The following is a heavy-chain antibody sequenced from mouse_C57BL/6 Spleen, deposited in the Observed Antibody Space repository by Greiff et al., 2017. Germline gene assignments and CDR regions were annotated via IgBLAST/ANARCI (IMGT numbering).Heavy chain of an antibody. J-gene: IGHJ2*01. V-gene: IGHV1-42*01. CDR3: ARSPLYYGSSPYYFDY. D-gene: IGHD1-1*01. CDR2: INPSTGGT. Sequence: VQLQQSGPELVKPGASVKISCKASGYSFTGYYMNWVKQSPEKSLEWIGEINPSTGGTTYNQKFKAKATLTVDKSSSTAYMQLKSLTSEDSAVYYCARSPLYYGSSPYYFDYWGQGTTLT. CDR1: GYSFTGYY.